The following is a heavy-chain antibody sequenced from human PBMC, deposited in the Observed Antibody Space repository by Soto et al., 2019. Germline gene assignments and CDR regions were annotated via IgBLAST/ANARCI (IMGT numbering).Heavy chain of an antibody. Sequence: EVQLVESGGGLVQPGGSLRLSCAASGFTFSSYWMTWVRQAPGKGLEWVANIKQEESKRYYLDSVEGRFTISRDNDKISLFLQMNSLRADDTAVYYCARDSYPSYSSRWYDAFDIWGQGTMVTVSS. J-gene: IGHJ3*02. CDR1: GFTFSSYW. CDR3: ARDSYPSYSSRWYDAFDI. V-gene: IGHV3-7*05. CDR2: IKQEESKR. D-gene: IGHD6-13*01.